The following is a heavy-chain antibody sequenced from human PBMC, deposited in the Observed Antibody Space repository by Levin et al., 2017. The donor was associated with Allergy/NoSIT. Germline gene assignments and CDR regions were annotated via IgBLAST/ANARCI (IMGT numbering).Heavy chain of an antibody. CDR3: AKDLGGWFDP. J-gene: IGHJ5*02. D-gene: IGHD1-26*01. CDR1: GFTFSSYG. V-gene: IGHV3-30*18. Sequence: GGSLRLSCAASGFTFSSYGMHWVRQAPGKGLEWVAVISYDGSNKYYADSVKGRFTISRDNSKNTLYLQMNSLRAEDTAVYYCAKDLGGWFDPWGQGTLVTVSS. CDR2: ISYDGSNK.